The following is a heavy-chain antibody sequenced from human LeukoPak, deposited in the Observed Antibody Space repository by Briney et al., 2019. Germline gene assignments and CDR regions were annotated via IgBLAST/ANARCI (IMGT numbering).Heavy chain of an antibody. Sequence: GRSLRLSCAASGFTFSSYGMHWVRQAPGKGLEWVAVIWYDGSNKYYADSVKGRFTIPRDNSKNTLYLQMNSLRAEDTAVYYCARDPDSSSSFPYNWFDPWGQGTLVTVSS. CDR1: GFTFSSYG. J-gene: IGHJ5*02. D-gene: IGHD6-13*01. CDR2: IWYDGSNK. CDR3: ARDPDSSSSFPYNWFDP. V-gene: IGHV3-33*01.